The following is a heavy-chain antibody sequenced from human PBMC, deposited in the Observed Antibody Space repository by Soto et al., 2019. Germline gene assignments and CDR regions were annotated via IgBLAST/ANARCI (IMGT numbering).Heavy chain of an antibody. Sequence: QVQLVQSGAEVKKPGSSVKVSCKASGGTSNNNANSWVRQAPGQGLEWMGGIVPVFGTANYAQKFRGGVRITADDSTRTLNMELSSLRSDDTAVYYCATLQGSGTYYDDDYWGQGTLVTVSS. CDR1: GGTSNNNA. V-gene: IGHV1-69*01. D-gene: IGHD3-10*01. J-gene: IGHJ4*02. CDR3: ATLQGSGTYYDDDY. CDR2: IVPVFGTA.